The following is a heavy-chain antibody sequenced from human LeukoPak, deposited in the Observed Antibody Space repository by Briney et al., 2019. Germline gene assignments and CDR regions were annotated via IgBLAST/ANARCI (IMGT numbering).Heavy chain of an antibody. Sequence: SETLSLTCAVSGGSISSSNWWSWVRQPPGKGLEWIGEIYHSGSTNYNPSLKSRVTISVDTSKNQFSLKLSSVTAADTAVYYCANGRYPGGWFDPWGQGTLVTVSS. V-gene: IGHV4-4*02. CDR3: ANGRYPGGWFDP. CDR1: GGSISSSNW. D-gene: IGHD1-26*01. J-gene: IGHJ5*02. CDR2: IYHSGST.